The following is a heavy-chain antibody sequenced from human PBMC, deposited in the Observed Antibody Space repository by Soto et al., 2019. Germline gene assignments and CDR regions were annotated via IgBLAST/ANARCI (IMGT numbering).Heavy chain of an antibody. CDR3: ATRSPAFDY. V-gene: IGHV1-18*01. CDR2: VTTDKGKT. Sequence: ASVKVSCKTSGYTFTNFGISWVRQAPGQGLEWMGWVTTDKGKTTYSQKFQCRVTFTSVSSTSTAYMELRSLSSDVTAVYYCATRSPAFDYWGQGTLVTVSS. J-gene: IGHJ4*02. CDR1: GYTFTNFG.